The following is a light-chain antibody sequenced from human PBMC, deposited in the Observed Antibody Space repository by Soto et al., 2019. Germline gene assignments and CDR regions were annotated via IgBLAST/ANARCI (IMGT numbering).Light chain of an antibody. CDR1: QSVSSN. CDR3: QQYNNWPMT. J-gene: IGKJ1*01. CDR2: GAS. V-gene: IGKV3-15*01. Sequence: VLTQSPGTLSLSPGERATLSCRASQSVSSNLAWYQQKPGQAPRLLIYGASTRATGIPARFSGSGSGTEFTLTISSLQSEDFAVYYCQQYNNWPMTFGQGTKVDIK.